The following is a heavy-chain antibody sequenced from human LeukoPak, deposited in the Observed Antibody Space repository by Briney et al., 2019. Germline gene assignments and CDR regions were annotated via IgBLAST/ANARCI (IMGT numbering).Heavy chain of an antibody. D-gene: IGHD3-10*02. CDR1: AFTFSTYD. J-gene: IGHJ4*02. V-gene: IGHV3-48*01. Sequence: PGGSLRLSCTPSAFTFSTYDMNWVRQAPGKGLEWISYISGSSGTIYYADSVKGRFTISRDNAKNSLFLEVNSLRAEDTAVYYCARGGRTTMFGVLTITHFDYWGQGTLVTVSS. CDR3: ARGGRTTMFGVLTITHFDY. CDR2: ISGSSGTI.